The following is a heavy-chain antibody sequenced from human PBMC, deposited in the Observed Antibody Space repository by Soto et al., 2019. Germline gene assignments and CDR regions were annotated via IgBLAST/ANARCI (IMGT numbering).Heavy chain of an antibody. D-gene: IGHD4-4*01. CDR1: GFTVSSHK. J-gene: IGHJ6*02. Sequence: EVQLEETGGDLIQPGGSLRLSCAASGFTVSSHKMSWVRQAPGKGLEWLSVLYSGGFTFYVDSVKGRFTISRDNSKNTLYLEMNSLRAEDTAVYFCARDHPSSNCYGMDVWGQGTTVTVSS. CDR3: ARDHPSSNCYGMDV. V-gene: IGHV3-53*02. CDR2: LYSGGFT.